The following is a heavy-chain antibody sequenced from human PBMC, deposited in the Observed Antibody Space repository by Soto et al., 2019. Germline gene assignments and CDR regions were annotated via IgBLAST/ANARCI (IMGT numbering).Heavy chain of an antibody. Sequence: SETLSLTCTVSGGSISSGGYYWSWIRQHPGKGLEWIGYIYYSGSTYYNPSLKSRVTISVDTSKNQFSLKLSSVTAADTAVYYCAREWGGGLGELSSTWYFDYWGQGTLVTVSS. CDR1: GGSISSGGYY. CDR2: IYYSGST. J-gene: IGHJ4*02. V-gene: IGHV4-31*03. D-gene: IGHD3-16*02. CDR3: AREWGGGLGELSSTWYFDY.